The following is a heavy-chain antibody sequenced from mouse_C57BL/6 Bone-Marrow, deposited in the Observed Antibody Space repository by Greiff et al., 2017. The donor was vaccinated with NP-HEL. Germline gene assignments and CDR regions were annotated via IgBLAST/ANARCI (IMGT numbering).Heavy chain of an antibody. J-gene: IGHJ1*03. CDR3: DWHYYGRSYQGYFDL. CDR1: GFNIKNTY. V-gene: IGHV14-3*01. CDR2: IAPANGNT. Sequence: VQLQQSVAELVRPGASVKLACTASGFNIKNTYMHWVKQRPEQGLEWIGRIAPANGNTKYAPKFQGKANITGDTSSKSGYLQLSRLTSEDTAIYYSDWHYYGRSYQGYFDLWGTGTTVTVSS. D-gene: IGHD1-1*01.